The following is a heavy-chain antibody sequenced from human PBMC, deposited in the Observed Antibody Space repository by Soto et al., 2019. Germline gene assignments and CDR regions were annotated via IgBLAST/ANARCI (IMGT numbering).Heavy chain of an antibody. D-gene: IGHD3-10*01. Sequence: SETLSLTCAVYGGSFSGYYWSWIRQPPGKGLEWIGEINHSGSTNYNPSLKSRVTISVDTSKNQFSLKLSSVTAADTAIYFCARLVYDTRLNYMYFDFWGQGALVTVSS. CDR1: GGSFSGYY. CDR3: ARLVYDTRLNYMYFDF. CDR2: INHSGST. V-gene: IGHV4-34*01. J-gene: IGHJ4*02.